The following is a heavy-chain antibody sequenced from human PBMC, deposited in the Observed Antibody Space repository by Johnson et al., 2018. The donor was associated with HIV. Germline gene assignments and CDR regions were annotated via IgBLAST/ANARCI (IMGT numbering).Heavy chain of an antibody. J-gene: IGHJ3*02. Sequence: MLLVESGGGVVQPGRSLRLSCAASGFTFRSYSMHWVRQAPGKGLQWVSAIGGSGGSTYSADSVKGRFTISRDNSKNTLYLQMNSLRAEDTAVYYCARDRRVSREGYCSGGSFYPYSAYIDAFDSWGQGTMVTVSS. CDR1: GFTFRSYS. V-gene: IGHV3-23*04. CDR3: ARDRRVSREGYCSGGSFYPYSAYIDAFDS. D-gene: IGHD2-15*01. CDR2: IGGSGGST.